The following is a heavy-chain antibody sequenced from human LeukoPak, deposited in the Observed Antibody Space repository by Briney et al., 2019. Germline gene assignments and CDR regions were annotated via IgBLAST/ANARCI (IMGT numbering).Heavy chain of an antibody. D-gene: IGHD3-9*01. CDR1: GFTFDDYA. CDR2: ISWNSGSI. CDR3: AKDIQHDILTGYSAFDY. Sequence: PGRSLRLSCAASGFTFDDYAMHWVRQAPGKGLEWVSGISWNSGSIGYADSVKGRFTISRDNAKNSLYLQMNSLRAEDTALYYCAKDIQHDILTGYSAFDYWGRGTLVTVSS. J-gene: IGHJ4*02. V-gene: IGHV3-9*01.